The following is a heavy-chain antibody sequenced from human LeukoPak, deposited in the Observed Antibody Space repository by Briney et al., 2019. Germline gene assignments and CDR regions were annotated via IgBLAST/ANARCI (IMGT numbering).Heavy chain of an antibody. CDR1: GGSIMTTNW. V-gene: IGHV4-4*02. Sequence: SETLSLTCAVSGGSIMTTNWWSWVRQPPGEGLEWIGEVHLNGATNYNPSLESRVSMSIDTSKNQMSLKLTSVTAADTAIYYCTRESGAFSPFAFWGQGTLVTVSS. CDR2: VHLNGAT. D-gene: IGHD1-26*01. CDR3: TRESGAFSPFAF. J-gene: IGHJ4*02.